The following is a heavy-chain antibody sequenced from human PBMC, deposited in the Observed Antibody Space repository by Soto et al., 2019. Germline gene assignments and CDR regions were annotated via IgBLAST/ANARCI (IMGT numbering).Heavy chain of an antibody. CDR2: ISGSGGST. Sequence: EVQLLESGGGLVQPGGSLRLSCAAFGFTFSSYALSWVRQAPGMGLEWVSAISGSGGSTYYADSVKGRFTISRDNTKNTLDLQMNRLRAEDTAVYYCAKLSGFLGYCSGGSCRGFAFDIWGQGTMVTVSS. CDR1: GFTFSSYA. D-gene: IGHD2-15*01. V-gene: IGHV3-23*01. J-gene: IGHJ3*02. CDR3: AKLSGFLGYCSGGSCRGFAFDI.